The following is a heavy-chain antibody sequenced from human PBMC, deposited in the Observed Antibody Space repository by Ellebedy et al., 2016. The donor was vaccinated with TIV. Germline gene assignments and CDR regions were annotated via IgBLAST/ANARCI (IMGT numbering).Heavy chain of an antibody. D-gene: IGHD5-12*01. CDR3: ARGIMSGYSGYDWEVFDY. CDR1: GYTFTDYY. V-gene: IGHV1-2*02. Sequence: ASVKVSCKASGYTFTDYYINWVRQAPGPGLEWMGWINSNRGDTEYSQKFQGRVTMTRDKSTSTAFLELINLRSDDTAVYFCARGIMSGYSGYDWEVFDYWGQGTLVTVSS. J-gene: IGHJ5*01. CDR2: INSNRGDT.